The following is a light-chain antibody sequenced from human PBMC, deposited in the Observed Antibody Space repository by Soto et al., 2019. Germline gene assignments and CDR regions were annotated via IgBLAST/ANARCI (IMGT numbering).Light chain of an antibody. CDR3: SSYTSSNTYV. V-gene: IGLV2-14*03. CDR1: ISDVSGYNF. CDR2: DVS. Sequence: QSVLTQPASVSGSPGQSITISCTGTISDVSGYNFVSWYQQYPGEAPKLMIYDVSNRPSGVSNRFSGSKSGNTASLTISGLQAEDEADYYCSSYTSSNTYVLGTGTKVTVL. J-gene: IGLJ1*01.